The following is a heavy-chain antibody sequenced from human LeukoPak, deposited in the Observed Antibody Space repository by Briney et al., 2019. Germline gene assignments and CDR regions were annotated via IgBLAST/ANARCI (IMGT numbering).Heavy chain of an antibody. CDR1: GYTFTGYY. Sequence: ASVNVSCKASGYTFTGYYMHWVRQAPGQGLEWMGWINPNSGGTNYAQKFQGRVTITRDTSISTAYMELSRLRSDDTAVYYCATLSGSLASVNYWGQGTLVTVSS. CDR2: INPNSGGT. CDR3: ATLSGSLASVNY. D-gene: IGHD1-26*01. V-gene: IGHV1-2*02. J-gene: IGHJ4*02.